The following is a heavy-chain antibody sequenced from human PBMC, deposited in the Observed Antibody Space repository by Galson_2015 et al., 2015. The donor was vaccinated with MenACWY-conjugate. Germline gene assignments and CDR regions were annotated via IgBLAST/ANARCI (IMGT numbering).Heavy chain of an antibody. CDR1: GFTFPSYT. J-gene: IGHJ4*02. V-gene: IGHV3-21*01. CDR3: ARVGYGESVTPDDY. D-gene: IGHD4-17*01. CDR2: ISSSSTYI. Sequence: SLRLSCAASGFTFPSYTMNWVRQAPGKGLEWVSSISSSSTYIYYADSVKGRFAISRGNAKNSLYLQMNSLRAEGTAVYYCARVGYGESVTPDDYWGRGTLVTVSS.